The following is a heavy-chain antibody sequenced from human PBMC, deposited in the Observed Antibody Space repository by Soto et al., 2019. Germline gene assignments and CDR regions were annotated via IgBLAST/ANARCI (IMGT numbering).Heavy chain of an antibody. Sequence: SCTASGGTFSSYAISWVRQAPGKGLEWVSTVSGSGGGTYYADSVKGRFTISRVNSKNTMYLQMSNLRAEDTAVYFCARIGPYCGGDCYPDFDFWGLGTPVTVSS. CDR2: VSGSGGGT. V-gene: IGHV3-23*01. CDR3: ARIGPYCGGDCYPDFDF. J-gene: IGHJ4*02. D-gene: IGHD2-21*02. CDR1: GGTFSSYA.